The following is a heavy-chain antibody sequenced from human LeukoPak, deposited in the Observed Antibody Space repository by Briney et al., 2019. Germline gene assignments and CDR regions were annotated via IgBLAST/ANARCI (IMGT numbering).Heavy chain of an antibody. V-gene: IGHV5-10-1*01. J-gene: IGHJ1*01. D-gene: IGHD3-10*01. CDR1: GYIFPDYW. CDR2: IDPRDPRDFYT. Sequence: GESLKISCQGSGYIFPDYWINWVRQMPGKGLEWMGRIDPRDPRDFYTTYSPSFQGHVTISADKSINTAYLQWSSLKASDTAIYYCARLGDGRPEYFQHWGQGTLVTVSS. CDR3: ARLGDGRPEYFQH.